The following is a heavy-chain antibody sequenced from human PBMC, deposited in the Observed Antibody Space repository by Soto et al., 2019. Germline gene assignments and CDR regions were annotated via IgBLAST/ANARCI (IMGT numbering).Heavy chain of an antibody. CDR3: ARVPRYTSDIVEVPAVMFEDWIVP. D-gene: IGHD2-2*01. CDR2: IHAGNGDT. J-gene: IGHJ5*02. Sequence: QVQLVQSGAEVKKPGASVKVSCKASGYTFSTYAVQWVRQAPGQSLEWIGWIHAGNGDTKYSQKFHDRVTITRDTSASTTYMELSSLRSEDTAVYYCARVPRYTSDIVEVPAVMFEDWIVPWGQGTLVTVSS. V-gene: IGHV1-3*01. CDR1: GYTFSTYA.